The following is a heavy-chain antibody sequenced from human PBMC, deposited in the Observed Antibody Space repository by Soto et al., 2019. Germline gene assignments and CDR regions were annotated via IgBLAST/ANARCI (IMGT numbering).Heavy chain of an antibody. CDR3: AREAYDFWSGYRYFDY. Sequence: QVQLQESGPGLVKPSQTLSLTCTVSGGSISSGDYYWSWIRQPPGKVLEWIGYIYYSGSTYYNPSLKSRVTISVDTSKNQFSLKLSSVTAADTAVYYCAREAYDFWSGYRYFDYWGQGTLVTVSS. D-gene: IGHD3-3*01. CDR1: GGSISSGDYY. J-gene: IGHJ4*02. V-gene: IGHV4-30-4*01. CDR2: IYYSGST.